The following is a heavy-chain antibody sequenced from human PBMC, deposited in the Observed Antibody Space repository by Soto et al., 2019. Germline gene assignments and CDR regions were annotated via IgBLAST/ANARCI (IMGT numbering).Heavy chain of an antibody. Sequence: SVXVSCKASGYTFTSYGISWVRQAPGQGLEWMGRIIPNNGKANYAQKFQGRVTITADKSTSTAYMELSSLRSEDTAVYYCARDSSSYTRYWGQGTLVTVSS. D-gene: IGHD6-13*01. V-gene: IGHV1-69*04. CDR2: IIPNNGKA. J-gene: IGHJ4*02. CDR3: ARDSSSYTRY. CDR1: GYTFTSYG.